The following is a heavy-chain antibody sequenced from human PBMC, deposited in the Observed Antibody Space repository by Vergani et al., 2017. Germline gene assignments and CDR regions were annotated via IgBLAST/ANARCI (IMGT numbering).Heavy chain of an antibody. V-gene: IGHV4-31*01. CDR2: IYYSGST. J-gene: IGHJ5*02. CDR1: GGSISSGGYY. D-gene: IGHD3-3*01. Sequence: QVQLQESGPGLVKPSQTLSLTCTVSGGSISSGGYYWSWIRQHPGKGLEWIGYIYYSGSTYYNPSLKSLVTISVDTSKNQYSLKLSSVTAADTAVYYCARISYSDLWGGYPPSGGWFDPWGQGTLVTVSS. CDR3: ARISYSDLWGGYPPSGGWFDP.